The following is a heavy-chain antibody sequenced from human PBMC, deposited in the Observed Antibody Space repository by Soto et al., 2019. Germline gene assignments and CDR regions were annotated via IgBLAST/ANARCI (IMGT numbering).Heavy chain of an antibody. CDR3: ARESSSPNYYFYGMDV. Sequence: QVQLVQSGAEVKKPGSSVKVSCKASGGTFSSYAVSWVRQAPGQGLEWMGVIIPILATPKYAQKLQGRVTITADESTTTAYMELSSLRPDDTAVYYCARESSSPNYYFYGMDVWGHGTRVIGSS. J-gene: IGHJ6*02. CDR2: IIPILATP. CDR1: GGTFSSYA. D-gene: IGHD2-2*01. V-gene: IGHV1-69*01.